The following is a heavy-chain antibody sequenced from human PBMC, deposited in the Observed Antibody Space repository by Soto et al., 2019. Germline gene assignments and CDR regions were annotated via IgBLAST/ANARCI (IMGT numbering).Heavy chain of an antibody. CDR3: ARVGAVAYWYFDL. J-gene: IGHJ2*01. V-gene: IGHV4-59*01. CDR1: GGSISSYY. D-gene: IGHD6-19*01. CDR2: IYYSGST. Sequence: QVQLQESGPGLVKPSETLSLTRTVSGGSISSYYWSWIRQPPGKGLEWIGYIYYSGSTNYNPSLKSRVTISVDTSKNQFSLKLSSVTAADTAVYYCARVGAVAYWYFDLWGRGTLVTVSS.